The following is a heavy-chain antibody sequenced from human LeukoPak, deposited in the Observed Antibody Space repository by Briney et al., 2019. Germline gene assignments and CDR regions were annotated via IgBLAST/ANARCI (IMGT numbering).Heavy chain of an antibody. V-gene: IGHV1-46*01. D-gene: IGHD3/OR15-3a*01. CDR2: INPSGGST. CDR1: GYTFTSYY. CDR3: ARERTDNWFDP. J-gene: IGHJ5*02. Sequence: ASVKVSCEASGYTFTSYYMHWVRQAPGQGLEWMGIINPSGGSTSYAQKFQGRVTMTRDTSTSTVYMELSSLRSEDTAVYYCARERTDNWFDPWGQGTLVTVSS.